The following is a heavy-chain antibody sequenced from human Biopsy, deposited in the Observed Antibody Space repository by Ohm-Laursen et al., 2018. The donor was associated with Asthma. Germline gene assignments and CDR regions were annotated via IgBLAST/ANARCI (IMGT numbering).Heavy chain of an antibody. CDR3: ARCQVGYSSGWSLLLKKIYYSGMDV. Sequence: LVKVSCKAPGGTFSNFAISWVRQAPGQGLEWLGGIMTVFGTTNYAQKFQGRVTITADESTSTAYMEVTSLRSEDTAIYYCARCQVGYSSGWSLLLKKIYYSGMDVWGQGTAVTVSS. V-gene: IGHV1-69*13. CDR2: IMTVFGTT. CDR1: GGTFSNFA. J-gene: IGHJ6*02. D-gene: IGHD6-19*01.